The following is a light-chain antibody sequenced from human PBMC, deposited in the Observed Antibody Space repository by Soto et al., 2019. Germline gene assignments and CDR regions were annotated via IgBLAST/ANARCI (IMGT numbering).Light chain of an antibody. CDR2: GST. J-gene: IGLJ1*01. CDR1: SSDIGAGSE. CDR3: QSYDNSLSAYV. Sequence: QSVLTQPPSLSGAPGQRVTISCTGSSSDIGAGSEVHWYQQLPGTAPKLLIFGSTNRPSGVPDRFSGSKSATSASLAITGLQAEDEADYSCQSYDNSLSAYVFGTGTKLTVL. V-gene: IGLV1-40*01.